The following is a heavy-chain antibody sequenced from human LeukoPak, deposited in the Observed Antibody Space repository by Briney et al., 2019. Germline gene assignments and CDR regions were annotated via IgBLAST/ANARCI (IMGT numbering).Heavy chain of an antibody. J-gene: IGHJ4*02. V-gene: IGHV1-2*02. CDR1: GYTFTGYY. D-gene: IGHD3-22*01. CDR3: ARVVGPGSGCFDY. CDR2: INPNSGGT. Sequence: GASVKVSCKASGYTFTGYYMHWVRQAPGQGLEWMGWINPNSGGTNYAQKFQGRVTMARDTSISTAYMELSRLRSDDTAVYYCARVVGPGSGCFDYWGQGTLVTVSS.